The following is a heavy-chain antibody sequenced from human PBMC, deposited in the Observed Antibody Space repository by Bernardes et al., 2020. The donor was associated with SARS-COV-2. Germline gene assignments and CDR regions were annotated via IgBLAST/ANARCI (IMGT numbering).Heavy chain of an antibody. CDR2: FDPEDGAT. Sequence: VQVPRKVSGYTLPELSMHWVRQAPGQGLEWMGGFDPEDGATNYAQKFQGRVTMTEDTSTDTAYMELSSLRSEDTAVYYCATPVYQLPYDAFDIWGQGTMVTVSS. CDR1: GYTLPELS. CDR3: ATPVYQLPYDAFDI. D-gene: IGHD2-2*01. V-gene: IGHV1-24*01. J-gene: IGHJ3*02.